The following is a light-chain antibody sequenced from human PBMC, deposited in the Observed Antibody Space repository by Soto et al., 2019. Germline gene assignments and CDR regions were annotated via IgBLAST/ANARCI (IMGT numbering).Light chain of an antibody. CDR1: SSNIGAGYD. Sequence: QSALTQPPSVSGAPGQRVTISCTGSSSNIGAGYDVHWYHQLPGTAPKLLIYGNSNRPSGVPDRFSGSKSGTSASLAITGLQAEDEADYYCQSYDNSLSGWVFGGGTKVTVL. J-gene: IGLJ3*02. CDR3: QSYDNSLSGWV. V-gene: IGLV1-40*01. CDR2: GNS.